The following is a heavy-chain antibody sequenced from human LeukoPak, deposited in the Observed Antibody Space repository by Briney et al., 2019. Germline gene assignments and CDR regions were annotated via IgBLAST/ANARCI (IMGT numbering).Heavy chain of an antibody. CDR2: ISSSGSTI. Sequence: PGGSLRLSCAASGFTFSSYEMNWVRQAPGKGLEWVSYISSSGSTIYYADSVKGRFTISRDNAKNSLYLQMNSLRAEDMALYYCAKSPNPSVVVSAFDYWGQGTLVTVSS. D-gene: IGHD2-21*01. J-gene: IGHJ4*02. CDR3: AKSPNPSVVVSAFDY. V-gene: IGHV3-48*03. CDR1: GFTFSSYE.